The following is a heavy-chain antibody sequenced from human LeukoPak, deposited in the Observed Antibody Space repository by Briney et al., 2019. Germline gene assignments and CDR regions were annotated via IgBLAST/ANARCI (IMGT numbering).Heavy chain of an antibody. CDR1: GFTFRSFA. D-gene: IGHD6-19*01. Sequence: PGGSLRLSCAASGFTFRSFAMPWVRQAPGKGLEWVADMRYDGSRQHYADFLKRRFTISKTNSNNTAPLQMCIPRTEDTAVYFCAREQPGSGWSGFVYWGQGNLVTVSS. CDR2: MRYDGSRQ. CDR3: AREQPGSGWSGFVY. J-gene: IGHJ4*02. V-gene: IGHV3-30*15.